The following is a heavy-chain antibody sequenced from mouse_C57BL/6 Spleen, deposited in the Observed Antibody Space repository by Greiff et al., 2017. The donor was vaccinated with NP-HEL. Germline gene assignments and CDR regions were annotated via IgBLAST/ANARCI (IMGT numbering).Heavy chain of an antibody. CDR3: ARNRYYGSSYGRNWYFDV. V-gene: IGHV5-17*01. Sequence: EVQGVESGGGLVKPGGSLKLSCAASGFTFSDSGMHWVRQAPEKGLEWVAYISSGSSTIYYADTVKGRFTISRDNAKNTLFLQMTSLRSEDTAMYYCARNRYYGSSYGRNWYFDVWGTGTTVTVSS. D-gene: IGHD1-1*01. CDR2: ISSGSSTI. J-gene: IGHJ1*03. CDR1: GFTFSDSG.